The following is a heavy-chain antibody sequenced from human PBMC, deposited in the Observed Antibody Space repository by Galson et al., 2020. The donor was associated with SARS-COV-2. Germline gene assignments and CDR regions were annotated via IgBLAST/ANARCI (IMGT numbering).Heavy chain of an antibody. Sequence: SETLSLTCTVSGGSVRSGSHRWSWIRQPPGKGLEWIGYIYYTGSTNYNSSLKSRVTISIDTSKNQFSLKLRSVTAADTAFYYCARGFFLGPNRHHFDHWGQGALVTVSS. CDR3: ARGFFLGPNRHHFDH. V-gene: IGHV4-61*01. D-gene: IGHD3-16*01. J-gene: IGHJ4*02. CDR2: IYYTGST. CDR1: GGSVRSGSHR.